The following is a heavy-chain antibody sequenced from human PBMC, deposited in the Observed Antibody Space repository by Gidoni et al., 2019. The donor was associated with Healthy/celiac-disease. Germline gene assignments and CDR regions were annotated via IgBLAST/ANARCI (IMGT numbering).Heavy chain of an antibody. D-gene: IGHD4-17*01. CDR2: SSSSGSTI. CDR3: ARGLHDYGDYVRALPYYYGMDV. Sequence: QVQLVESGGGLVKPGGSMRLSCAASGFTFSDYYMIWIRPDPGKGLEWGSYSSSSGSTIYYADSVNGRFNISRDNAKNSLYLQMNSLRAEDTAVYYCARGLHDYGDYVRALPYYYGMDVWGQGTTVTVSS. J-gene: IGHJ6*02. CDR1: GFTFSDYY. V-gene: IGHV3-11*01.